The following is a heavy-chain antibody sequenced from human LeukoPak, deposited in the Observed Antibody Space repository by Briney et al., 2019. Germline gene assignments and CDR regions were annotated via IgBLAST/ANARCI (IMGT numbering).Heavy chain of an antibody. V-gene: IGHV1-18*01. D-gene: IGHD4-17*01. CDR1: GYTFTSYD. CDR2: ISAYNGNT. Sequence: ASVKVSCKASGYTFTSYDINWVRQATGQGLEWMGWISAYNGNTNYAQKLQGRVTMTTDTSASTAYMELRSLRSDDTAVYYCARVEDDYGDSSYDYWGQGTLVTVSS. J-gene: IGHJ4*02. CDR3: ARVEDDYGDSSYDY.